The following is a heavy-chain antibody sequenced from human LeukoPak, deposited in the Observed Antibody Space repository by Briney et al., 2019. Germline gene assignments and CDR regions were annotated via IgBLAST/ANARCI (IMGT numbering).Heavy chain of an antibody. CDR2: IYSGGST. V-gene: IGHV3-66*01. CDR3: ARAGGSRQWLVESYYYYMDV. CDR1: GFTVSDRY. D-gene: IGHD6-19*01. J-gene: IGHJ6*03. Sequence: GGSLRLSCGTSGFTVSDRYVTWVRQPPGKGLEWVSVIYSGGSTYYADSVKGRFTISRDNVKNTVYLQMNSLRAEDTAVYYCARAGGSRQWLVESYYYYMDVWGKGTTVTISS.